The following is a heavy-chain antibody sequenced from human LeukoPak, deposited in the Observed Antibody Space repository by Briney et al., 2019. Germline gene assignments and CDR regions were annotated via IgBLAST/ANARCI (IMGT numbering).Heavy chain of an antibody. CDR3: ASGYSYGYNALDY. V-gene: IGHV4-34*01. CDR1: GGSFSGYY. CDR2: INHSGST. Sequence: KPSETLSLTCAVYGGSFSGYYWNWIRQPPGKGLEWIGDINHSGSTNYNPSLKSRVTISVDTSKNQFSLKLSSVTAADTAVYYCASGYSYGYNALDYWGQGTLVTVSS. J-gene: IGHJ4*02. D-gene: IGHD5-18*01.